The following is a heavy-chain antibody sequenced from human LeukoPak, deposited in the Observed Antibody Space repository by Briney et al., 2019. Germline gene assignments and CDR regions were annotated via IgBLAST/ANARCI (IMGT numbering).Heavy chain of an antibody. Sequence: PGGSLRLSCAVSGFTSNNYRMTWVRQAPGKGLEWVATIKQDGTEEFYVDSVKGRFIISRDNAKHSPFLQMNSLRVEDTAVYYCARDQLGATVDWGQGTLVTVSS. CDR2: IKQDGTEE. D-gene: IGHD1-26*01. V-gene: IGHV3-7*01. J-gene: IGHJ4*02. CDR1: GFTSNNYR. CDR3: ARDQLGATVD.